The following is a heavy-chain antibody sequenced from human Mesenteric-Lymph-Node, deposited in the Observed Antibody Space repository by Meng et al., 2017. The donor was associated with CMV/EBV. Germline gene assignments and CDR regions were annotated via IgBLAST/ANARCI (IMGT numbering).Heavy chain of an antibody. CDR1: GYSCTSYW. CDR2: IYPGDSDT. CDR3: AREPEDFQH. V-gene: IGHV5-51*01. J-gene: IGHJ1*01. Sequence: KMSCKGYGYSCTSYWMGWGRQMPEEDLEWMGIIYPGDSDTRYSPSFQGQVTISADKSISTAYLQWSSLKASDTAMYYCAREPEDFQHWGQGTLVTVSS. D-gene: IGHD1-14*01.